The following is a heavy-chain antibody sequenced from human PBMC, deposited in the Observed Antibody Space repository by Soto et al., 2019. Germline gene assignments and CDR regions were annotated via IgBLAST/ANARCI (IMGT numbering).Heavy chain of an antibody. J-gene: IGHJ4*02. V-gene: IGHV3-74*01. CDR1: FSSRW. Sequence: FSSRWMHWVRQAPGKGLVWVSRINSDGTTITYADSVKGRFTISRDNAKNTLYLQMNSLRAEDTAVYYCARGTQTTVTTRLFDCWGQGTLVTVSS. CDR2: INSDGTTI. D-gene: IGHD4-17*01. CDR3: ARGTQTTVTTRLFDC.